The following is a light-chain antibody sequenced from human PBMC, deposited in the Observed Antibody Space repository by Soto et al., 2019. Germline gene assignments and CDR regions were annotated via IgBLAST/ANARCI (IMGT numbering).Light chain of an antibody. CDR1: SSDVGGYNY. J-gene: IGLJ2*01. V-gene: IGLV2-11*01. Sequence: QSALTQPRSVSGSPGQSVTISCIGTSSDVGGYNYVSWYQQHPGKAPKFIIYDVSERPSGVPDRFSGSKSGNTASLTISGLQAEDEADYYCCSYAGSYTVVFGGGTKVTVL. CDR3: CSYAGSYTVV. CDR2: DVS.